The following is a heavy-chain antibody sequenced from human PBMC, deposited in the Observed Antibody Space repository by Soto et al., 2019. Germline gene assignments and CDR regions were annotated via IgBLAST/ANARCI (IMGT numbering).Heavy chain of an antibody. V-gene: IGHV4-59*12. D-gene: IGHD6-13*01. CDR3: ARDIAAAELDP. CDR2: IYYSGST. Sequence: PSETLSLTCTVSGGSISSYYWSWIRQPPGKGLEWIGYIYYSGSTNYNPSLKSRVTISVDTSKNQFSLKLSSVTAADTAVYYCARDIAAAELDPWGQGTLVTVSS. J-gene: IGHJ5*02. CDR1: GGSISSYY.